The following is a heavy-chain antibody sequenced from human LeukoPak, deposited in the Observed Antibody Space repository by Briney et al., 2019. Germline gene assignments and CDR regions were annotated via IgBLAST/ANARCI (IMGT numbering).Heavy chain of an antibody. CDR3: ARAYQSLGGLSLPDH. D-gene: IGHD3-16*02. Sequence: ASVKVSCKASGYTFTDYAMNWVRQAPGQGLEWMGWIHPNTGNPTYAQGFTGRFVFSLDTSVGTTYLQISSLKAEDTAVYYCARAYQSLGGLSLPDHWGQGILVTVSS. J-gene: IGHJ5*02. V-gene: IGHV7-4-1*02. CDR2: IHPNTGNP. CDR1: GYTFTDYA.